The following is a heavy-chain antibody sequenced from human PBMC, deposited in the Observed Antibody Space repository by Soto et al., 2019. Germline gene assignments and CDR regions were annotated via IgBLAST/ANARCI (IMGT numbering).Heavy chain of an antibody. CDR3: AKAVISVGEYYFDY. D-gene: IGHD2-8*02. CDR1: GFTFSSYG. CDR2: ISYDGSNK. J-gene: IGHJ4*02. Sequence: GESLRLSCAASGFTFSSYGMHWVRQAPGKGLEWVAVISYDGSNKYYADSVKGRFTISRDNSKNTLYLQMNSLRAEDTAVYYCAKAVISVGEYYFDYWGQGP. V-gene: IGHV3-30*18.